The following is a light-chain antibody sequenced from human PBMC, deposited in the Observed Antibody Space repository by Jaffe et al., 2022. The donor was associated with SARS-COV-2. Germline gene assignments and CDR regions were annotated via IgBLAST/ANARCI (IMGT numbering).Light chain of an antibody. J-gene: IGKJ2*01. Sequence: DIQMTQSPSSLSASVGDGVTITCRASQSITSYLNWYQQKPGKAPKLLIYAASSLQSGVPSRFSGSGSGTDFTLTISSLQPEDFATYYCQQSYNTPHTFGQGTKLEIK. CDR3: QQSYNTPHT. CDR2: AAS. V-gene: IGKV1-39*01. CDR1: QSITSY.